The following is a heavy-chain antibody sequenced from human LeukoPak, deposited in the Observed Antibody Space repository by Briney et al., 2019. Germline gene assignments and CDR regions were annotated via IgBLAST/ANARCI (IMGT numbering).Heavy chain of an antibody. D-gene: IGHD5-18*01. CDR1: GGSISGYY. J-gene: IGHJ2*01. CDR3: AKTGPAGYGDGWDLDYHWYFDL. CDR2: IYYSGST. V-gene: IGHV4-59*12. Sequence: SETLSLTCTVSGGSISGYYWSWIRQPPGKGLEWIGYIYYSGSTNYNPSLKSRVTISVDTSKNQFSLKLSSVTAADTAVYFCAKTGPAGYGDGWDLDYHWYFDLWGRGTLVTVSS.